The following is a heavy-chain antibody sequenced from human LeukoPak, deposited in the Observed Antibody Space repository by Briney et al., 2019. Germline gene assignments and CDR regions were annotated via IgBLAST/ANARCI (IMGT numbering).Heavy chain of an antibody. J-gene: IGHJ6*02. Sequence: SETLSLTCAVYGGSFSGYYWSWIRQPPGKGLEWIGEINHSGSTNYNPSLKSRVTMSVDTSKNQFSLKLSSVTAADTAVYYCARDIESYYGMDVWGQGTTVTVSS. D-gene: IGHD5-12*01. V-gene: IGHV4-34*01. CDR1: GGSFSGYY. CDR2: INHSGST. CDR3: ARDIESYYGMDV.